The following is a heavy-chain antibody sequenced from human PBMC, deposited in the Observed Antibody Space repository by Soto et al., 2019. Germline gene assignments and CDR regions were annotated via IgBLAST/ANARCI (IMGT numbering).Heavy chain of an antibody. CDR1: GFTFSGSA. CDR3: TRVRLDGDDYDAFYL. CDR2: IRIKANSYAT. D-gene: IGHD4-17*01. J-gene: IGHJ3*01. Sequence: EVQLVESGGGLVQPGGSLKLSCAASGFTFSGSAMHWVRQASGKGLEWVGRIRIKANSYATADAASGKGRFTISRDDSKNTAYLQMNSQRPEDAAVYYCTRVRLDGDDYDAFYLWGEGTMVTVSS. V-gene: IGHV3-73*02.